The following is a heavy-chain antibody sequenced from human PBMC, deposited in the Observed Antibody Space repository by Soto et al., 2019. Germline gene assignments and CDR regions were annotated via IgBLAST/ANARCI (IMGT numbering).Heavy chain of an antibody. D-gene: IGHD4-17*01. CDR2: IYYSGST. CDR3: ARDVAYGDPSFDY. J-gene: IGHJ4*02. CDR1: GGSISSGGYY. Sequence: SEPLSLTCTVSGGSISSGGYYWSWIRQHPGKGLEWIGYIYYSGSTYYNPSLKSRVTISVDTSKNQFSLKLSSVTAADTAVYYCARDVAYGDPSFDYWGQGTLVTVSS. V-gene: IGHV4-31*03.